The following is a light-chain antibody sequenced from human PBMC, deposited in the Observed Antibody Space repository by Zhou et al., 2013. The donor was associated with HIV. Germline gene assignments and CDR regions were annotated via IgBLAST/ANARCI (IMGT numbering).Light chain of an antibody. Sequence: DIQMTQSPSTLSASVGDRVTITCRASQSISSWLAWYQQKPGKAPNLLIYKASSLKSGVPSRFSGSGSGTEFTLTISSLQPEDFATYYCLQHHSYPRTFGQGTKVEIK. CDR3: LQHHSYPRT. J-gene: IGKJ1*01. CDR2: KAS. V-gene: IGKV1-5*03. CDR1: QSISSW.